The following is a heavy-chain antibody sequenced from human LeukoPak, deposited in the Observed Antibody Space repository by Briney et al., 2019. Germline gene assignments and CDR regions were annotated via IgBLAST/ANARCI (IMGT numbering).Heavy chain of an antibody. Sequence: PSETLSLTRTVSGGSISSSSYYWGWIRQPPGKGLEWIGSIYYSGSTYYNPSLKSRVTISVDTSKNQFSLKLSSVTAADTAVYYCAHQSVQLERLHYFDYRGQGTLVTVSS. CDR2: IYYSGST. D-gene: IGHD1-1*01. J-gene: IGHJ4*02. CDR1: GGSISSSSYY. CDR3: AHQSVQLERLHYFDY. V-gene: IGHV4-39*01.